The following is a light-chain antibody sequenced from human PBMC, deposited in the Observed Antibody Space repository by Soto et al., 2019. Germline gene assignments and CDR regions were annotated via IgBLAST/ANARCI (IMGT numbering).Light chain of an antibody. V-gene: IGKV3-20*01. CDR2: GAS. J-gene: IGKJ5*01. CDR3: QQYRSWPS. Sequence: EIVLTQSPGTLSLSPGERATLSCRASQTVTSDYLAWYQQKPGQAPRLLIYGASDRATGIPDRFSGSGSGTDFTLTISSLEPEDFAVYYCQQYRSWPSFGQGTRLEIK. CDR1: QTVTSDY.